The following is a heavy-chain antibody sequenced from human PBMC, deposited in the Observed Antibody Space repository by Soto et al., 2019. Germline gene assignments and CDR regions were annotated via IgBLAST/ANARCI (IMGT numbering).Heavy chain of an antibody. D-gene: IGHD6-19*01. CDR3: ARGSIAVAGTGNYY. V-gene: IGHV3-30-3*01. CDR1: GFTFSSYA. Sequence: QVQLVESGGGVVQPGRSLRLSCAASGFTFSSYAMHWVRQAPGKGLEWVAVISYDGSNKYYADSVKGRFTISRDNSKNTLYLQMNSLRAEDTAVYYCARGSIAVAGTGNYYWGQGTLVTVSS. J-gene: IGHJ4*02. CDR2: ISYDGSNK.